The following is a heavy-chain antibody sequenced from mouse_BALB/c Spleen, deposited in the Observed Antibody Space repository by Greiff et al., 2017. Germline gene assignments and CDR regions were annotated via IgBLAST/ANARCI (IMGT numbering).Heavy chain of an antibody. CDR3: AREDGNYYFDY. D-gene: IGHD2-1*01. V-gene: IGHV1-14*01. CDR2: INPYNDGT. J-gene: IGHJ2*01. CDR1: GYTFTSYV. Sequence: EVKVVESGPELVKPGASVKMSCKASGYTFTSYVVHWVKQKPGQGLEWIGYINPYNDGTKYNEKFKGKATLTSDKSSSTAYMELSSLTSEDSAVYYCAREDGNYYFDYWGQGTTLTVSS.